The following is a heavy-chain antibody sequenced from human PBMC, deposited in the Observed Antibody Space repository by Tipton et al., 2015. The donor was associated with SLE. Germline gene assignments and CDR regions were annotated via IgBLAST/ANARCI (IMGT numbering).Heavy chain of an antibody. CDR3: AKDLTMIVGDAFDI. CDR2: IWFDGSNK. V-gene: IGHV3-33*06. Sequence: SLRLSCAASGFTFSTYGMHWVRQAPGKGLEWAAVIWFDGSNKYYADSVKGRFTISRDNSKNTLYLQMNSLRAEDTAVYYCAKDLTMIVGDAFDIWGQGTMVTVPS. J-gene: IGHJ3*02. D-gene: IGHD3-22*01. CDR1: GFTFSTYG.